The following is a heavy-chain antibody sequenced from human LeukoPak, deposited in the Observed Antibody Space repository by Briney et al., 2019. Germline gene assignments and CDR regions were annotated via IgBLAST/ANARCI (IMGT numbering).Heavy chain of an antibody. CDR1: GGSISSYY. V-gene: IGHV4-59*01. Sequence: PSETLSLTCTVSGGSISSYYWSWIRQPPGKGLEWIGYIYYSGSTNYNPSLKGRVTISVDTSKNQFSLKLSSVTAADTAVYYCARDGGYCSGGSCRYYFDYWGQGTLVTVSS. CDR3: ARDGGYCSGGSCRYYFDY. CDR2: IYYSGST. D-gene: IGHD2-15*01. J-gene: IGHJ4*02.